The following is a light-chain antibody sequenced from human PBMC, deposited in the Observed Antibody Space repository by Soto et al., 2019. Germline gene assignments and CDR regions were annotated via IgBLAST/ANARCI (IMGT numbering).Light chain of an antibody. Sequence: DIQMTQSPSTLSASVGDRVTITCRASQRISSWLAWYQQKPGKAPKLLLYDASSLESGVPSRFSGSGSATEFTLTISSLQPDDFATYYCQQYNSYAYTFGQGTKLEIK. J-gene: IGKJ2*01. CDR1: QRISSW. CDR3: QQYNSYAYT. CDR2: DAS. V-gene: IGKV1-5*01.